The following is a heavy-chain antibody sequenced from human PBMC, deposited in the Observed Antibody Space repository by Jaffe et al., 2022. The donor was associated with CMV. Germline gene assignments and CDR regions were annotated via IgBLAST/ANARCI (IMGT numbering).Heavy chain of an antibody. CDR1: GYSFSSYG. CDR3: ARDVGYCTSTSCYTWYGMDV. D-gene: IGHD2-2*02. J-gene: IGHJ6*02. Sequence: QVQLVQSGDEVKKPGASVRVSCKASGYSFSSYGISWVRQAPGQGLEWMGWITAYKSNTNYAQKFQGRVTMTTDTSTSTAYMEVRSLRSDDTAVYYCARDVGYCTSTSCYTWYGMDVWGQGTTVTVSS. CDR2: ITAYKSNT. V-gene: IGHV1-18*01.